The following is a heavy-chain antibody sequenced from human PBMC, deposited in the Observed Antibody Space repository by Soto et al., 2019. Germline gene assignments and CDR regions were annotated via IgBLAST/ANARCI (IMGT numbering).Heavy chain of an antibody. V-gene: IGHV3-23*01. CDR3: ANRTTGWYFDL. J-gene: IGHJ2*01. CDR2: ISGSGGST. Sequence: EVQLLESGGGLVQPGGSLRLSCAASGFTFTSYAMNWVRQAPGKGLEWGSVISGSGGSTYYAYSVKGRFTISRANSKNTLYLQMNSLRAEDTAVYYCANRTTGWYFDLWGRGTLVTVSS. CDR1: GFTFTSYA.